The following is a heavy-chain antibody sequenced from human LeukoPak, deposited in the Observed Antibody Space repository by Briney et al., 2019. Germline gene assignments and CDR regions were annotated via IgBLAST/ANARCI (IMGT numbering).Heavy chain of an antibody. CDR3: ARRPGMSYLPFDI. J-gene: IGHJ3*02. Sequence: SETLSLTCTVSGGSISSSSYYWGWIRQPPWKGLEWIGSIYYSGSTYYNPSLKSRVTISVDTSKNQFSLKLSSVTAADTAVYYCARRPGMSYLPFDIWGQGTMVTVSS. CDR2: IYYSGST. D-gene: IGHD5/OR15-5a*01. CDR1: GGSISSSSYY. V-gene: IGHV4-39*01.